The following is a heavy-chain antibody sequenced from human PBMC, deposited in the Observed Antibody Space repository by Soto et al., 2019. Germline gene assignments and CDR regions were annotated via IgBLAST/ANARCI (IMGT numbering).Heavy chain of an antibody. CDR2: IYYSGST. CDR1: GVSISSYY. D-gene: IGHD3-22*01. Sequence: SETLALSCTFSGVSISSYYLSWIRQPPGKGLEWIGYIYYSGSTNYNPSLKSRVTISVDTSKNQFSLKLSSVTAADTAVYYCASGLGDYYDSSGYYPSYFDYWGQGNLVTVSS. V-gene: IGHV4-59*01. CDR3: ASGLGDYYDSSGYYPSYFDY. J-gene: IGHJ4*02.